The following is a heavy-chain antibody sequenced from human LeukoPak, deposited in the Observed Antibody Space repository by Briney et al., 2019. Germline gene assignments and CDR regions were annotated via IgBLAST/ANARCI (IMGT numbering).Heavy chain of an antibody. CDR3: ARQTNHDILTGYYTAFDY. J-gene: IGHJ4*02. V-gene: IGHV1-18*01. D-gene: IGHD3-9*01. CDR2: ISIYNGDT. Sequence: ASVKVSCKASGYTFTSYGISWVRQAPGQGLEWMGWISIYNGDTNYAQKLQGRVTMTTDTSTSTAYMELRSLRSDDTAVCYCARQTNHDILTGYYTAFDYWGQGTLVTVSS. CDR1: GYTFTSYG.